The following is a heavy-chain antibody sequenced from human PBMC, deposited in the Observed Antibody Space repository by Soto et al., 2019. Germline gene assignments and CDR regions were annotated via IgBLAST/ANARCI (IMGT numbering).Heavy chain of an antibody. CDR3: ASQDFYTMGG. CDR2: IHHSGTT. CDR1: GGSITSHSW. Sequence: SETLSLTCAVSGGSITSHSWWSWVRQPPGKGLEWIGEIHHSGTTNYNPSLKSRVTISVDKSKNQLSLKLNSVTAADTAMFYCASQDFYTMGGWGRGTTVTVSS. J-gene: IGHJ6*02. V-gene: IGHV4-4*02.